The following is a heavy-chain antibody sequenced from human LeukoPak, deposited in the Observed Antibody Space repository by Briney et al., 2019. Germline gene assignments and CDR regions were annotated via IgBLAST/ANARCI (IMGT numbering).Heavy chain of an antibody. Sequence: PSETLSLTCTVSGVSINSSYWSWIRQPPGKGLEWIGYIYYSGSTNYNPSLKSRVTISVDTSKNQFSLKLSSVTAADTAVYYCARGVSRDGCGGDWFDPWGQGTLVTVSS. D-gene: IGHD5-24*01. CDR1: GVSINSSY. CDR2: IYYSGST. V-gene: IGHV4-59*01. J-gene: IGHJ5*02. CDR3: ARGVSRDGCGGDWFDP.